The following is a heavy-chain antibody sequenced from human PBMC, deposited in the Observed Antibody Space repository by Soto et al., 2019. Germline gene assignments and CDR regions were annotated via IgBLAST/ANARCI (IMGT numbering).Heavy chain of an antibody. CDR2: IIPALGTA. V-gene: IGHV1-69*08. D-gene: IGHD4-17*01. CDR3: ARPDFDDYWYFHL. J-gene: IGHJ2*01. Sequence: QDQLVQSGAEVKKPGSLVKVSCKASGGTFSSHTFSWVRQAPGQGLEWMGRIIPALGTATYAQKFQGRVTITADESATTVYMELNSLRSEDTAVYYRARPDFDDYWYFHLWGRGTLVTVSS. CDR1: GGTFSSHT.